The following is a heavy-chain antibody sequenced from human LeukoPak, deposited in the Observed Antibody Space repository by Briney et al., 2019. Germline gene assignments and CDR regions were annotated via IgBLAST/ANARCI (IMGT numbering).Heavy chain of an antibody. CDR3: ARNPPRYFN. Sequence: GGALRLSCASSEFTYIRDWMIWVHQAAGKGVEWVANIQQDGSEKYYVDSVKGRFTISRDNAKNSLYLQMNSLRAEDTAVYYCARNPPRYFNWGQGTLVTVSS. CDR2: IQQDGSEK. J-gene: IGHJ4*02. D-gene: IGHD1-26*01. V-gene: IGHV3-7*05. CDR1: EFTYIRDW.